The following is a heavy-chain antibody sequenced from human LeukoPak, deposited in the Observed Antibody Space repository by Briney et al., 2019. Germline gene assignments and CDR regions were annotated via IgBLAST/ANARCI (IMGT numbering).Heavy chain of an antibody. CDR1: GFTFSSYL. V-gene: IGHV3-74*01. Sequence: PGGSLRLSCAASGFTFSSYLMHWVRQAPGKGLVWVSHINSDESSTSYADSVKGRFTISRDNAKNTLYLQMNSLSADDTAVYYCTRDIGGRSAYWGQGALVTVSS. D-gene: IGHD3-16*01. CDR2: INSDESST. J-gene: IGHJ4*02. CDR3: TRDIGGRSAY.